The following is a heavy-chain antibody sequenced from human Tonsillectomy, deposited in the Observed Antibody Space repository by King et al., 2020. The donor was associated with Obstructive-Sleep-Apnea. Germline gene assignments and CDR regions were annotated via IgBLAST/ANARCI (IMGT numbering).Heavy chain of an antibody. CDR3: ARDRVDTAMVTAYYYYGMDV. D-gene: IGHD5-18*01. CDR2: IYYSGST. CDR1: GVSIRSGGYY. J-gene: IGHJ6*02. Sequence: VQLQESGPGLVKPSQTLSLTCTVSGVSIRSGGYYWSCIRQHPGKGLEWIGSIYYSGSTYYNPSLKSRVTISVDTSKNQFPLNLSSVTAADTAVYYCARDRVDTAMVTAYYYYGMDVWGQGTTVTVSS. V-gene: IGHV4-31*03.